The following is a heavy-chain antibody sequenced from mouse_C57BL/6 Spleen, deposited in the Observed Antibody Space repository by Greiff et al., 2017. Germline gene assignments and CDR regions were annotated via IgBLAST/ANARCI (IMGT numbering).Heavy chain of an antibody. J-gene: IGHJ4*01. CDR1: GFNIKDYY. Sequence: VQLQQSGAELVKPGASVKLSCTASGFNIKDYYMHWVKQRTEQGLEWIGRIDPEDGETKYAPKFPGKATITADTSSNTAYRQLISLTSEDTAVYYCSLIYYGNYVYAMDYWGQGTSVTVSS. CDR2: IDPEDGET. D-gene: IGHD2-1*01. V-gene: IGHV14-2*01. CDR3: SLIYYGNYVYAMDY.